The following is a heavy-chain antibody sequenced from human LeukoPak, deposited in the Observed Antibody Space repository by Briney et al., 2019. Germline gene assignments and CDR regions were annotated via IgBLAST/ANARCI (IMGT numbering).Heavy chain of an antibody. CDR2: INPSSGGL. V-gene: IGHV1-46*01. J-gene: IGHJ4*02. CDR3: ARELPSTFYFDY. CDR1: GYTFTGYY. Sequence: ASVKVSCKASGYTFTGYYMHWVRQAPGQGLEWMGAINPSSGGLSFPQNSQGRVTMTRDTSTTTVYLELSSLRSEDTAIYYCARELPSTFYFDYWGQGTLLTVSS.